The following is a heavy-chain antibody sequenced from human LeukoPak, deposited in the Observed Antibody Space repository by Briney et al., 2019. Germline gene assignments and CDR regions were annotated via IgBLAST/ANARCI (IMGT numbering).Heavy chain of an antibody. J-gene: IGHJ3*02. V-gene: IGHV3-21*04. CDR1: GFTFSSYS. Sequence: GGSLRLSCAASGFTFSSYSVNWVRQAPGKGLEWVSSISRSSSYIFYADSVKGRFTISGDSAKNSLYLQMNSLRAEDTAIYYCVRVGNDYGGLLGAFDIWGQGTMVTVSS. CDR2: ISRSSSYI. D-gene: IGHD4/OR15-4a*01. CDR3: VRVGNDYGGLLGAFDI.